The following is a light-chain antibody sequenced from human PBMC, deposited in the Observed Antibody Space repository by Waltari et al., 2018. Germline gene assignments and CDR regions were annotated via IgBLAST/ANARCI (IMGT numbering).Light chain of an antibody. J-gene: IGLJ3*02. Sequence: SSELTQDPAVSVALGQTVSITCQGDSLRRYYASWYQQRPGQAPILILYGQDNRPSGSPDRFSGPTSGNTASFTITGAQAEDEADYYCLSRDTTSTRVFGGGTRLTV. CDR3: LSRDTTSTRV. CDR2: GQD. CDR1: SLRRYY. V-gene: IGLV3-19*01.